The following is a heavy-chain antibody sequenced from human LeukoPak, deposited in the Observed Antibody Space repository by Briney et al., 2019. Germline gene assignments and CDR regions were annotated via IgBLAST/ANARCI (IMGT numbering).Heavy chain of an antibody. CDR3: AREWGQWLNFDY. V-gene: IGHV4-59*12. CDR1: GGSISSYY. CDR2: IHYSGST. Sequence: PSETLSLTCTVSGGSISSYYWSWIRQPPGKGLEWIGYIHYSGSTNYNPSLKSRVTISVDTSKNQFSLKLSSVTAADTAVYYCAREWGQWLNFDYWGQGTLVTVSS. J-gene: IGHJ4*02. D-gene: IGHD6-19*01.